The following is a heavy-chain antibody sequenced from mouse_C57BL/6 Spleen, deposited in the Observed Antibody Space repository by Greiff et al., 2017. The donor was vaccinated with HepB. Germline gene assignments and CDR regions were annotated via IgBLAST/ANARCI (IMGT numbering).Heavy chain of an antibody. J-gene: IGHJ2*01. CDR2: IYPGDGDT. Sequence: VKLMESGPELVKPGASVKISCKASGYAFSSSWMNWVKQRPGKGLEWIGRIYPGDGDTNYNGKFKGKATLTADKSSSTAYMQLSSLTSEDSAVYFCARPYGSSYSYFDYWGQGTTLTVSS. CDR3: ARPYGSSYSYFDY. D-gene: IGHD1-1*01. V-gene: IGHV1-82*01. CDR1: GYAFSSSW.